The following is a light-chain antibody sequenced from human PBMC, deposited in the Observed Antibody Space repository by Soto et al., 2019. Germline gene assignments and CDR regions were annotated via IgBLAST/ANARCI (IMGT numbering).Light chain of an antibody. V-gene: IGLV2-14*01. CDR3: SSYTSTSTV. CDR2: EVT. Sequence: QSALTQPASVSGSPGQSITISCTGISSDGDDYKDVSWYQQHPGKAPKLMIYEVTYRPSGVSNRFSGSKSGNTASLTISGLQAYDEADYYCSSYTSTSTVFGTGTKLTVL. J-gene: IGLJ1*01. CDR1: SSDGDDYKD.